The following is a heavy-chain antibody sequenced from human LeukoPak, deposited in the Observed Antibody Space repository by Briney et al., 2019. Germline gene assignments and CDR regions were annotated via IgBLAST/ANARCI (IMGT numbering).Heavy chain of an antibody. D-gene: IGHD4-23*01. CDR3: ARGATVVTPPDY. CDR2: IYYSGST. J-gene: IGHJ4*02. Sequence: SETLSLTCTVSGGSISSYYWSWIRQPPGKGLEWIGYIYYSGSTNYNPSLKSRVAISVDTSKNQLSLKLRSVTAADTAVYYCARGATVVTPPDYWGQGTLVTVSS. CDR1: GGSISSYY. V-gene: IGHV4-59*01.